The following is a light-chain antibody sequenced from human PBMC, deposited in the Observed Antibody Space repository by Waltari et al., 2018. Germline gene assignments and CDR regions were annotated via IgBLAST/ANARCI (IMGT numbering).Light chain of an antibody. CDR2: GAS. CDR3: QQYDGSILT. V-gene: IGKV3-20*01. Sequence: LVLTQSPDPLSLSPGQRATLSCRASQTINNNFLVWYQQKPGQAPRLLIHGASSRATGFPDRFSGSGSGTDFTLTISRLEPEDVAVYYCQQYDGSILTFGGGTKVEI. J-gene: IGKJ4*01. CDR1: QTINNNF.